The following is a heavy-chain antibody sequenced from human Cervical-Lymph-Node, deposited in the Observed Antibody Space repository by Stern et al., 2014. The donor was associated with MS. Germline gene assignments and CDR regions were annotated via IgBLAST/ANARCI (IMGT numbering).Heavy chain of an antibody. CDR1: GGSISSYY. Sequence: QVQLVQSGPGLVKPSETLSLTCTVSGGSISSYYWSWIRQPPGKGLDWIGYISNSGNINYNPSLKNRVTISVDRSKNQFSLKLSSVTAADTAVYYCARVRGGAVTHYYYGLDVWGPGTTVTVSS. CDR2: ISNSGNI. CDR3: ARVRGGAVTHYYYGLDV. V-gene: IGHV4-59*01. J-gene: IGHJ6*02. D-gene: IGHD4-17*01.